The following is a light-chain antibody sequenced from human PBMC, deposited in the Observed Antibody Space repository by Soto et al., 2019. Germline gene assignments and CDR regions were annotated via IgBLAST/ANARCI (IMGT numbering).Light chain of an antibody. Sequence: DIQLTQSPSFLPASVGDRVTITCRASQDISSYLAWYQQKPGKAPKLLIYAASTLQSGVPSRFSGSGSGTEFTLTISSLQPEDFTTYYCQQFNSYSITFGQGTRLEIK. CDR1: QDISSY. CDR2: AAS. J-gene: IGKJ5*01. CDR3: QQFNSYSIT. V-gene: IGKV1-9*01.